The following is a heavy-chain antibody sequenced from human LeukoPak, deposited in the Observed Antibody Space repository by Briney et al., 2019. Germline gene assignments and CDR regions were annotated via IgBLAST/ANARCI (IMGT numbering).Heavy chain of an antibody. Sequence: GGSLRLSCAASGFTFSSYWMSWVRQAPGKGLEWVAFVHYDGSNNYYTDSVKGRFTISRDNSKNTLYLQMNTLRADDTAVYYCAKDHGSSDWYYFDYWGQGTLVTVSS. CDR1: GFTFSSYW. D-gene: IGHD6-13*01. CDR2: VHYDGSNN. J-gene: IGHJ4*02. V-gene: IGHV3-30*02. CDR3: AKDHGSSDWYYFDY.